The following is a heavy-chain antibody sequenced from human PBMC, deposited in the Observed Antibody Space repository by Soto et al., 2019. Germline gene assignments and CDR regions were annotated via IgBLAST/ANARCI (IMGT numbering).Heavy chain of an antibody. Sequence: PGGSLRLSCAASGFNFNSYTINWVRQAPGKRLEWLSSISSSGYIFSTDSVRGRFTISRDNAKNSVYLQINSLRAEDTAVYFCARHCSGGSCYPGMDVWGQGTTATVSS. J-gene: IGHJ6*02. D-gene: IGHD2-15*01. CDR3: ARHCSGGSCYPGMDV. V-gene: IGHV3-21*04. CDR2: ISSSGYI. CDR1: GFNFNSYT.